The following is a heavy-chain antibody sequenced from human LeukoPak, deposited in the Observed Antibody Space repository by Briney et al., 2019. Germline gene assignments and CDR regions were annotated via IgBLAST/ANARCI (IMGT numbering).Heavy chain of an antibody. CDR3: AKDNRRHYTSGPNPDSLH. CDR1: GVTFSSYY. J-gene: IGHJ4*02. V-gene: IGHV3-7*03. CDR2: IKQDGSEK. Sequence: PGGSLRLSCVASGVTFSSYYMTWVRQAPGKGLEWVANIKQDGSEKYYVDSVKGRFTISRDNAKNSLYLQMNSLRVEDTAFYYCAKDNRRHYTSGPNPDSLHWGQGALVTVSS. D-gene: IGHD6-19*01.